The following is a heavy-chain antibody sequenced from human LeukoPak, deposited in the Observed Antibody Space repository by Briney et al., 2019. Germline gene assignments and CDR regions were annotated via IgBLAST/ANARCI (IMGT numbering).Heavy chain of an antibody. CDR2: IIPIFGTA. J-gene: IGHJ5*02. V-gene: IGHV1-69*06. Sequence: SVKVSCKASGGTFSSYAISWVRQAPGQGLEWMGGIIPIFGTANYAQKFQGRVTITADKSTSTAYMELSSLRSEDTAVYYCARVRYYGSGSYPYWFDPWGQGTLVTVSS. CDR3: ARVRYYGSGSYPYWFDP. CDR1: GGTFSSYA. D-gene: IGHD3-10*01.